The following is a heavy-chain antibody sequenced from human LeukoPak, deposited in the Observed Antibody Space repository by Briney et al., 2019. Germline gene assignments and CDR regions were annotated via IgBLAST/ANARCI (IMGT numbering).Heavy chain of an antibody. J-gene: IGHJ3*02. CDR3: ARGGREDAFDI. CDR2: IYSGGST. CDR1: GLTVSSNY. Sequence: GGSLRLSCAASGLTVSSNYMSWVRHAAGEGMGWVSIIYSGGSTYYADSVKGRFTIPRDNSNNTLYLQMNSLRAEDTTVYYCARGGREDAFDIWGQRTMVTVSS. D-gene: IGHD5-24*01. V-gene: IGHV3-66*01.